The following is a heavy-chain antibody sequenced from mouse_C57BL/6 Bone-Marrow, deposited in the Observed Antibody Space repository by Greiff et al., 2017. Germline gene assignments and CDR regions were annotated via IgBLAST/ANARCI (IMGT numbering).Heavy chain of an antibody. CDR2: IYPRSGNT. D-gene: IGHD1-1*01. Sequence: VQLVESGAELARPGASVKLSCKASGYTFTSYGISWVKQRTGQGLEWIGEIYPRSGNTYYNEKFKGKATLTADKSSSTAYMELRSLTSEDSAVYFCARTFITNFPYYYAMDYWGQGTSVTVSS. CDR3: ARTFITNFPYYYAMDY. J-gene: IGHJ4*01. CDR1: GYTFTSYG. V-gene: IGHV1-81*01.